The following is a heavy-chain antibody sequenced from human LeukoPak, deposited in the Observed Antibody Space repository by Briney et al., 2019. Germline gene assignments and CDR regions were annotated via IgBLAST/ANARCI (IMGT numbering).Heavy chain of an antibody. CDR2: IIPIFGTA. Sequence: ASVKVSCKASGGTFSSYAISWVRQAPGQGLEWMGGIIPIFGTANYAQKFQGRVTTTADESTSTAYMGLSSLRSEDTAVYYCARGGSSSWYQKYYFDYWGQGTLVTVSS. V-gene: IGHV1-69*13. D-gene: IGHD6-13*01. CDR3: ARGGSSSWYQKYYFDY. CDR1: GGTFSSYA. J-gene: IGHJ4*02.